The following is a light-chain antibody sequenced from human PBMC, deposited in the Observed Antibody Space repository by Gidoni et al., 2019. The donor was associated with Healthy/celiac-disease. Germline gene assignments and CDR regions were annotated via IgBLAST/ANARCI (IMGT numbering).Light chain of an antibody. V-gene: IGLV4-69*01. CDR3: QTWGTGKV. CDR1: SGHSSYA. CDR2: LNSDGSH. Sequence: HLVLTHSPSASASLGASVKLTCTLSSGHSSYAIAWHQQQPEKGPRYLMKLNSDGSHSKGDGIPDRFSGSSSGAERYLTISSLQSEDEADYYCQTWGTGKVFGGGTKLTVL. J-gene: IGLJ3*02.